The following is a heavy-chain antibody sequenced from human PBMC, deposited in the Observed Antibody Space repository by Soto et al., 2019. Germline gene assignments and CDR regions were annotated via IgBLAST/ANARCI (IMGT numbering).Heavy chain of an antibody. CDR1: GFLFSEST. CDR2: VSTSGRST. Sequence: PWGSRRLSCSASGFLFSESTIYWVRQGPGKGLEAISAVSTSGRSTYYADSVKDRFTISRDNSKNTLFLQMGSLRPEDTAIYYCVKQAHGLDGVASEYWGKGNQVIVSS. J-gene: IGHJ4*02. V-gene: IGHV3-64D*06. D-gene: IGHD2-15*01. CDR3: VKQAHGLDGVASEY.